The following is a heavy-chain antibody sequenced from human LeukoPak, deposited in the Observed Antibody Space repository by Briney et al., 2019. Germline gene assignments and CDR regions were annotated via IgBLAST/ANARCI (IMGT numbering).Heavy chain of an antibody. CDR1: GFTFSSYW. V-gene: IGHV3-7*03. CDR3: ARGRVAAAGPYDAFDI. D-gene: IGHD6-13*01. Sequence: GGSLRLSCAASGFTFSSYWMSWVRQAPGKGLEWVANIKQDGSQIYYVDSVKGRFTISRHNAKNSLYLQMNSLRAEDTAVYYCARGRVAAAGPYDAFDIWGQGTMVTVSS. J-gene: IGHJ3*02. CDR2: IKQDGSQI.